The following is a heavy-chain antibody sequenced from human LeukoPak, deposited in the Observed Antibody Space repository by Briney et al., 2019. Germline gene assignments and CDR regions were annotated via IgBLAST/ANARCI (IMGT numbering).Heavy chain of an antibody. CDR3: AAAAYYYDSSGYGPLDY. J-gene: IGHJ4*02. Sequence: ASVKVSCKASGYTFTSYGISWVRQAPGQGLEWMGWINPNSGGTNYAQKFQGRVTMTRDTSISTAYMELSRLRSDDTAVYYCAAAAYYYDSSGYGPLDYWGQGTLVTVSS. D-gene: IGHD3-22*01. CDR2: INPNSGGT. V-gene: IGHV1-2*02. CDR1: GYTFTSYG.